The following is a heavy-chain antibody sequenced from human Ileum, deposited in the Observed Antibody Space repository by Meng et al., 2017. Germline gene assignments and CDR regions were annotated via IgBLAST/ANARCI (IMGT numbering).Heavy chain of an antibody. V-gene: IGHV4-4*02. CDR2: IHYSGSR. CDR1: GGSISSSFY. Sequence: QESGPGPVEPSGTLSLTCTVSGGSISSSFYWSWVRQSPGKGLEWIGLIHYSGSRNYNPSLKSRVTMSVDTSKNQVSLRLTSVTAADTAVYYCARFYGSGTFEVHDYWGQGTLVTVSS. CDR3: ARFYGSGTFEVHDY. J-gene: IGHJ4*02. D-gene: IGHD3-10*01.